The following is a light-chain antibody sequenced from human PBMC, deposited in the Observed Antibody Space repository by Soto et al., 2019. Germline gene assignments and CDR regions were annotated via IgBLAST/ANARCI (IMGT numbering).Light chain of an antibody. J-gene: IGLJ1*01. CDR2: EVT. CDR1: SSDIGDYNF. Sequence: QSALTQPASVSGSPGQSITISCTGTSSDIGDYNFVSWYQQHPGKAPKIIIYEVTARPSGVSNRFSGSKSGNTASLTISGLQAVDEADYHCSSYSRSTTYVFGTGTKVTVL. V-gene: IGLV2-14*01. CDR3: SSYSRSTTYV.